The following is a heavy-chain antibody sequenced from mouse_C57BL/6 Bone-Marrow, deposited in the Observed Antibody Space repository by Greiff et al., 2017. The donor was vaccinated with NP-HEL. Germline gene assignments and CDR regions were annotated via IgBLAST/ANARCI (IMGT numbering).Heavy chain of an antibody. Sequence: DVKLVESGGGLVKPGGSLKLSCAASGFTFSDYGMHWVRQAPEKGLEWVAYISSGSSTIYYADTVKARFTISRDNAKNTLFLQMTSLKSEDTAMYYCAKPRFAYWGQGTLVTVSA. J-gene: IGHJ3*01. V-gene: IGHV5-17*01. CDR2: ISSGSSTI. CDR1: GFTFSDYG. CDR3: AKPRFAY.